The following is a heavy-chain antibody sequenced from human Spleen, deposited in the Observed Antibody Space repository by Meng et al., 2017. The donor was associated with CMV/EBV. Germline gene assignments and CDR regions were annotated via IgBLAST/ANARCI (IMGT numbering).Heavy chain of an antibody. CDR2: ISSSSSYI. Sequence: GGSLRLSCAASGFTFRSYSMNWVRQAPGKGLEWVSSISSSSSYIYYADSVKGRFTISRDNAKNSLYLQMNSLRAEDTAVYYCAWGATSAFDIWGQGTMVTVSS. D-gene: IGHD1-26*01. CDR3: AWGATSAFDI. V-gene: IGHV3-21*01. J-gene: IGHJ3*02. CDR1: GFTFRSYS.